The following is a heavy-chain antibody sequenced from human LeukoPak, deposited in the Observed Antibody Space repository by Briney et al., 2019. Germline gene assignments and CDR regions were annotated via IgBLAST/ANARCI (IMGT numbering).Heavy chain of an antibody. CDR2: IYYSGST. Sequence: SETLSLTCTVSGGSISSYYWSWIRQPPGKGLEWIGYIYYSGSTNYNPSLKSRVTISVDTSKNQFSLKLSSVTAADTAVYYCARAGGFAGYMDVWGEGTTVTISS. D-gene: IGHD3-16*01. J-gene: IGHJ6*03. V-gene: IGHV4-59*01. CDR3: ARAGGFAGYMDV. CDR1: GGSISSYY.